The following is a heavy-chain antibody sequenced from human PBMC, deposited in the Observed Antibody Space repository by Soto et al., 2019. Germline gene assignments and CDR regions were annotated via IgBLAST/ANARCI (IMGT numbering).Heavy chain of an antibody. J-gene: IGHJ3*02. V-gene: IGHV1-69*13. Sequence: GASVKVSCKASGGTFSSYAISWVRQAPGQGLEWMGGIIPIFGTANYAQKFQGRVTITADESTSTAYMELSSLISEDTAVYYCARARYSSRPFDIWGQGTMVTVSS. D-gene: IGHD6-13*01. CDR3: ARARYSSRPFDI. CDR1: GGTFSSYA. CDR2: IIPIFGTA.